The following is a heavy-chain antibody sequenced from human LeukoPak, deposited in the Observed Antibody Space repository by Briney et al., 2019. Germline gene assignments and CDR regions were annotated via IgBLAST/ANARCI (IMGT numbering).Heavy chain of an antibody. V-gene: IGHV3-21*01. CDR2: ISASSSYI. CDR3: ARRAGYNYYFAY. D-gene: IGHD5-24*01. CDR1: GFTFSGYS. J-gene: IGHJ4*02. Sequence: GGSLRLSCAASGFTFSGYSMNWVRQAPGKGLEWVSYISASSSYIYYADSVKGRFTISRDNAKNSLYLQMNSLRAEDTAVYYCARRAGYNYYFAYWGQGALVTVPS.